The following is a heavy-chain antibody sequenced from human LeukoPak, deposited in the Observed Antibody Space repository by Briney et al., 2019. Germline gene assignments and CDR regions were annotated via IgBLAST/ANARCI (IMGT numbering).Heavy chain of an antibody. CDR1: GFTFSSYA. Sequence: GGSLRLSCAASGFTFSSYATSWVRQAPGKGLEWVSAISGSGGSTYYADSVKGRFTISRDNSKNTLYLQMNSLRAEDTAVYYCARNIGFWSGYDYWGQGTLVTVSS. CDR3: ARNIGFWSGYDY. J-gene: IGHJ4*02. CDR2: ISGSGGST. D-gene: IGHD3-3*01. V-gene: IGHV3-23*01.